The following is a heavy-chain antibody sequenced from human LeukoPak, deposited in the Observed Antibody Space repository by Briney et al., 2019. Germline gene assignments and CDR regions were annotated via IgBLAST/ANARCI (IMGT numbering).Heavy chain of an antibody. CDR2: ISGSGGST. CDR1: GFTFSSYA. V-gene: IGHV3-23*01. D-gene: IGHD5-18*01. CDR3: AKIPSLQLWLIYYFDY. Sequence: PGGSLRLSCAASGFTFSSYAMSWVRQAPGKGLEWVSAISGSGGSTYYADSVKGRFTISRDNSKNTLYLQMNSLRAEDTAVYYCAKIPSLQLWLIYYFDYWGQGTLVTVSS. J-gene: IGHJ4*02.